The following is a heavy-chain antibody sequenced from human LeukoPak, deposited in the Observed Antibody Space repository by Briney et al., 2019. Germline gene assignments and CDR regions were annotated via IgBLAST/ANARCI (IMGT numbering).Heavy chain of an antibody. Sequence: GGSLRLSCADSGYTFSSYWMSWVRQAPGKGLELVANIKQDGSEKYYVDSVKGRFTISRDNAKNSLYLQMNSLRAEDTAVYYCAREYDSSGYPFDDWGQGTLVTVSS. CDR1: GYTFSSYW. CDR2: IKQDGSEK. CDR3: AREYDSSGYPFDD. D-gene: IGHD3-22*01. V-gene: IGHV3-7*01. J-gene: IGHJ4*02.